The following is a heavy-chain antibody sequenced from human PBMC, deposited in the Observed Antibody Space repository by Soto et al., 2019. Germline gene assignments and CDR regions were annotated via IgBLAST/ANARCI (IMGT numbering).Heavy chain of an antibody. D-gene: IGHD3-10*01. J-gene: IGHJ4*02. CDR3: VRDSGWPILNFDS. CDR2: ASYDGSET. CDR1: GFDFRSYG. V-gene: IGHV3-30*03. Sequence: GGSLRLSCTASGFDFRSYGIHWVRQAPGRGLEWVAAASYDGSETYYADSAKGRFTVSKEISKNTAFLQMNALRHEDTAVYFCVRDSGWPILNFDSWGQGTLVTVSS.